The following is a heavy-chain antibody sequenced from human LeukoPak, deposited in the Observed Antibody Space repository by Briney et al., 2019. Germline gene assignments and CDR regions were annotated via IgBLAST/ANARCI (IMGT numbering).Heavy chain of an antibody. CDR3: VSFYETY. Sequence: GGSLRLSCAASGNYWMHWVRQAQGKGLVWVSHINSDGSWTSYADSVKGRFTISKDNAKNTVYLQMNSLRAEDTAVYYCVSFYETYWGRGTLVTVSS. V-gene: IGHV3-74*01. D-gene: IGHD2/OR15-2a*01. J-gene: IGHJ4*02. CDR2: INSDGSWT. CDR1: GNYW.